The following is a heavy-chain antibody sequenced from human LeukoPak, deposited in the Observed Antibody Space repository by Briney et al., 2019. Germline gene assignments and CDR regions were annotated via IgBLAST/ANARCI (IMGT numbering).Heavy chain of an antibody. J-gene: IGHJ5*02. D-gene: IGHD3-10*01. CDR2: IYYSAST. CDR1: GGSISSYY. Sequence: SETLSLTCTASGGSISSYYWSWIRQPPGKGLEWIGYIYYSASTNYNPSLKSRVTISVDTSKNQFSLKLSSVTAADTAVYYCARVRYYYGSGSYLNWFDPWGQGTLVTVSS. CDR3: ARVRYYYGSGSYLNWFDP. V-gene: IGHV4-59*01.